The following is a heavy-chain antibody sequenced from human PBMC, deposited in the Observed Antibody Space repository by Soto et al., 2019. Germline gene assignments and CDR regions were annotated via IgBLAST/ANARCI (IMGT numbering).Heavy chain of an antibody. D-gene: IGHD3-9*01. V-gene: IGHV1-18*01. Sequence: ASVKVSCKASGYTFTSYGISWVRQAPGQGLEWMGWISAYNGNTNYAQKLQGRVTMTTDTSTSTAYMELRSLRSDDTAVYYCARVLGYDILTGYYDGLLDYWGQGTLVTVSS. CDR2: ISAYNGNT. J-gene: IGHJ4*02. CDR1: GYTFTSYG. CDR3: ARVLGYDILTGYYDGLLDY.